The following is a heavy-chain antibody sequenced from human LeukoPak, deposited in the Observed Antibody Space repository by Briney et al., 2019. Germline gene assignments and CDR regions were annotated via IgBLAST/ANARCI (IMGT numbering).Heavy chain of an antibody. J-gene: IGHJ4*02. CDR3: AKDHTDYGLGY. CDR2: ISGSGGST. D-gene: IGHD4-17*01. Sequence: GGSLRLSCAASGFTFSNYAMRWIRQAPVKGLEWVSVISGSGGSTYYADSVKGRFTISRDNSKNTLYLQMNSLRAEDTAVYYCAKDHTDYGLGYWGQGTLVTVSS. CDR1: GFTFSNYA. V-gene: IGHV3-23*01.